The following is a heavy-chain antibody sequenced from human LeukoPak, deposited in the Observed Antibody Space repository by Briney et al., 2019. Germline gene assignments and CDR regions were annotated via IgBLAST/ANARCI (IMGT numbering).Heavy chain of an antibody. CDR1: GYTFTTYD. V-gene: IGHV1-8*01. Sequence: ASVKVSCKASGYTFTTYDINWVRQATGQGLEWMGWMNPSSGNTGYAQKVQGRVIMTRDTSISTAYMELSSLRSEDTAVYYCARGRSSWYGANNWFDPWGQGTLVTVSS. J-gene: IGHJ5*02. CDR2: MNPSSGNT. CDR3: ARGRSSWYGANNWFDP. D-gene: IGHD6-13*01.